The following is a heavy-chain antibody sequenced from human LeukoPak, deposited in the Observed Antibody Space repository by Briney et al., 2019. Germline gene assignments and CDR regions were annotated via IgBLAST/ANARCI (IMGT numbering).Heavy chain of an antibody. CDR2: IIPILGIA. V-gene: IGHV1-69*04. D-gene: IGHD5-12*01. J-gene: IGHJ5*02. Sequence: SVKVSFKASGGTFNSYAISWVRQAPGQGLEWMGRIIPILGIASYAQKFQGRVTITADKSTSTAYMELSSLRSEDTAVYYCARGVATTLPRTWFDPWGQGTLVTVSS. CDR1: GGTFNSYA. CDR3: ARGVATTLPRTWFDP.